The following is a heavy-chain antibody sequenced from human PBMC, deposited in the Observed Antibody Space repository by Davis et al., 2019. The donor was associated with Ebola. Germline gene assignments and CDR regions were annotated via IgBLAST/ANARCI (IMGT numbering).Heavy chain of an antibody. Sequence: GESLKISCAASGFTFSSYAMHWVRQTPGKGLEWVAVISYDGSNRYYADSVKGRFTISRDNSKKTLYLQMISLKTEDTAVYYCARPVVPGPIRAEYFHHWGQGTLVTVSS. D-gene: IGHD2-2*02. V-gene: IGHV3-30-3*01. CDR2: ISYDGSNR. CDR3: ARPVVPGPIRAEYFHH. J-gene: IGHJ1*01. CDR1: GFTFSSYA.